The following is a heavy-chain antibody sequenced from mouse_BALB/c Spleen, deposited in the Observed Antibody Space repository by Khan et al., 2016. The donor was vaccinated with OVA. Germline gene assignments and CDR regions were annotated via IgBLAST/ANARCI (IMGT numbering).Heavy chain of an antibody. D-gene: IGHD2-14*01. CDR3: ARVGYSRTMDY. CDR2: INTYNGEP. J-gene: IGHJ4*01. Sequence: QIQLVQSGPELKKPGETVKISCKASGYTFTNYGMNWVKQAPGKGLKWMGFINTYNGEPTYADDFKGRFAFSLETSASTAYLQINNLKNEDTSTYFCARVGYSRTMDYWGQGTSVTVSS. V-gene: IGHV9-3-1*01. CDR1: GYTFTNYG.